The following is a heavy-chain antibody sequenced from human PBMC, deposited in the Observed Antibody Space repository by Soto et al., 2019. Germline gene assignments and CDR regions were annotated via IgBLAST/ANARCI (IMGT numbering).Heavy chain of an antibody. CDR1: GFNFEDRA. D-gene: IGHD1-1*01. Sequence: GGSLRLSCEVSGFNFEDRAMHWVRQAPGKGLEWVSGIFWFSNKYYANSVKGRFTISRDNSKNTLYLQMNSLRAEDTAVYYCAKSMYNWNDGFFDYWGQGTLVTVSS. J-gene: IGHJ4*02. CDR3: AKSMYNWNDGFFDY. CDR2: IFWFSNK. V-gene: IGHV3-30*18.